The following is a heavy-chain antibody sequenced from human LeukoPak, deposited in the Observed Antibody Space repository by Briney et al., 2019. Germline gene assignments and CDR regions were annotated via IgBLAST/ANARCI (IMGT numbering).Heavy chain of an antibody. V-gene: IGHV1-69*13. CDR1: GGTFSSYA. J-gene: IGHJ4*02. Sequence: SVKVSCKTSGGTFSSYAFSWVRQAPGQGLEWMGGIIPMFGTTDQAQRFQGRVTISADESTSTAYMELSSLRSEDTAVYYCASATYYGDYVGADYWGQGTLVTVSS. CDR2: IIPMFGTT. D-gene: IGHD4-17*01. CDR3: ASATYYGDYVGADY.